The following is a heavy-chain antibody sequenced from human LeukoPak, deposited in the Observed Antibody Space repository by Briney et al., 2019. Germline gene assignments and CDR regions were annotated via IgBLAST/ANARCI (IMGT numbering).Heavy chain of an antibody. Sequence: GGSLRLSCAASGFTVSSNYMSWVRPAPGKGLEWVSVIDSGGSTYYADSVKGRFTISRDNSQNTLYLQMNSLRAEDTAVYYCARDLSPGVTFRGRFDPWGQGTLVTVSS. J-gene: IGHJ5*02. CDR3: ARDLSPGVTFRGRFDP. V-gene: IGHV3-66*01. CDR1: GFTVSSNY. CDR2: IDSGGST. D-gene: IGHD3-16*01.